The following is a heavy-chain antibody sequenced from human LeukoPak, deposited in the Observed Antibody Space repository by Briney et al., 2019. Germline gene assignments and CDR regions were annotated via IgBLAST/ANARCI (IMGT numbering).Heavy chain of an antibody. CDR2: INHSGST. CDR3: ARGVGATTLPGYNWFDP. J-gene: IGHJ5*02. Sequence: SETLSHTCAVHRGPFSGYYWSSIRQPPAKGLEWIGEINHSGSTNYNPSLKSRVTISVDTSKNQFSLKLSSVTAADTAVYYCARGVGATTLPGYNWFDPWGQGTLVTVSS. V-gene: IGHV4-34*01. CDR1: RGPFSGYY. D-gene: IGHD1-26*01.